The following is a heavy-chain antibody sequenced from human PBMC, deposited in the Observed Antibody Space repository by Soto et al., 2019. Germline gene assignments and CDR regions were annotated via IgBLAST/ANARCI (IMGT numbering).Heavy chain of an antibody. J-gene: IGHJ3*02. CDR1: GFTFSGSA. V-gene: IGHV3-73*01. Sequence: GGSLRLSCAAAGFTFSGSAMHWVRQASGKGLEWVGRIRSKANSYATAYAASVKGRFTISRDDSKNTAYLQMNSLKTEDTAVYYCTTSLGYWYGDAFDIWGQGTMVTVSS. D-gene: IGHD2-15*01. CDR3: TTSLGYWYGDAFDI. CDR2: IRSKANSYAT.